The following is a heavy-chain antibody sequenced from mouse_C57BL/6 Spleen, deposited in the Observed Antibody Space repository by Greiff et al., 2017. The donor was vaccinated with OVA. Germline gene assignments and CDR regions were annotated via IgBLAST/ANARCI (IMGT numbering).Heavy chain of an antibody. V-gene: IGHV1-64*01. CDR3: AREGVDGYYEGLNYFDY. CDR1: GYTFTSYW. D-gene: IGHD2-3*01. Sequence: QVQLQQPGAELVKPGASVKLSCKASGYTFTSYWMHWVKQRPGQGLEWIGMIHPNSGSTNYNEKFKSKATLTVDKSSSTAYMQLSSLTSEDSAVYYCAREGVDGYYEGLNYFDYWGQGTTLTVSS. J-gene: IGHJ2*01. CDR2: IHPNSGST.